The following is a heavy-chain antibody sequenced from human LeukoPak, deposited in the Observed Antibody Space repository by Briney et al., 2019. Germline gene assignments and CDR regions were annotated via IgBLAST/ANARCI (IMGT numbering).Heavy chain of an antibody. CDR1: GFTFDDYA. D-gene: IGHD4-17*01. V-gene: IGHV3-9*01. Sequence: PGRSLRLSCAASGFTFDDYAMHWVRHAPGKGLEWVSGISWNSGSIGYADSVKGRFTISRDNAKNSLYLQMNSLRAEDTALYYCAKGDDYGDYVAPSTFDYWGQGTLVTVSS. J-gene: IGHJ4*02. CDR2: ISWNSGSI. CDR3: AKGDDYGDYVAPSTFDY.